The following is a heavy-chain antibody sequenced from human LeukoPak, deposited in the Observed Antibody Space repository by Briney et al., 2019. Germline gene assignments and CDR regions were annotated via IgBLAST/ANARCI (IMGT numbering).Heavy chain of an antibody. CDR2: IIPIFGTA. V-gene: IGHV1-69*06. CDR1: GGTFSSYA. CDR3: ARGASLEQQDDLGTHSSGWYGGYYFDY. J-gene: IGHJ4*02. D-gene: IGHD6-19*01. Sequence: SVKVSCKASGGTFSSYAISWVRQAPGQGLEWMGGIIPIFGTANYAQKFQGRVTITADKSTSTAYMELSSLRSEDAAVYYCARGASLEQQDDLGTHSSGWYGGYYFDYWGQGALVTVCS.